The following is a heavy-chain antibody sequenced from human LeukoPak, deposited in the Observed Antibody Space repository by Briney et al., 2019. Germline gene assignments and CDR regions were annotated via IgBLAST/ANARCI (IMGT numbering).Heavy chain of an antibody. CDR3: ARDNWNYGSSMDV. V-gene: IGHV4-59*01. CDR2: IYYSGST. CDR1: GGSISSYY. Sequence: SETLSLTCTVSGGSISSYYWSWIRQPPGKGLEWIGYIYYSGSTNYNPSLKGRVTISVDTSKNQFSLKLSSVTAADTAVYYCARDNWNYGSSMDVWGQGTTVTVSS. J-gene: IGHJ6*02. D-gene: IGHD1-7*01.